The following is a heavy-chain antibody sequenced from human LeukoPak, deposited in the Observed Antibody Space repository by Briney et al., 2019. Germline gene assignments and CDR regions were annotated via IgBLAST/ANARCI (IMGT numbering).Heavy chain of an antibody. Sequence: GGSLRLSCAASGFTFSSYGMHWVRQAPGKGLEWVTVISYDGRRTYYADSVKGRFTISRDNSKNTLYLQMNSLRPEDTAVYYCARDLAYGDSFDYWGQGTLVTVSS. J-gene: IGHJ4*02. CDR1: GFTFSSYG. V-gene: IGHV3-30*19. CDR3: ARDLAYGDSFDY. D-gene: IGHD4-17*01. CDR2: ISYDGRRT.